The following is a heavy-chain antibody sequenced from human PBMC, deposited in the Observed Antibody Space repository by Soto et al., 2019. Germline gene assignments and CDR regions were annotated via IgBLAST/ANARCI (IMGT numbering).Heavy chain of an antibody. CDR3: ERRQEVGAHFFDL. D-gene: IGHD2-15*01. CDR2: IGTAGDT. CDR1: GVTFYGFD. J-gene: IGHJ4*02. Sequence: XGSPTLSFEASGVTFYGFDMHWVQEPTGKGLEWVSTIGTAGDTYYAVSVKGRFTISRDNAKNSLSLQMNSLRAGDTAVYFCERRQEVGAHFFDLSGQRIQVTVTS. V-gene: IGHV3-13*01.